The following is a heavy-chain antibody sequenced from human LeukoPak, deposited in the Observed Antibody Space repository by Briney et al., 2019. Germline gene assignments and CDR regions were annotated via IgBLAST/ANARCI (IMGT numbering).Heavy chain of an antibody. Sequence: ASVKVSCKASGYTFTSYAMHWVRQAPGQRPEWMGWINAGNGNTRYSQKFQGRVTITRDTSASTAYMELSSLRSEDTAVYYCAEPSGYSSGWGFDYWGQGTLVTVSS. CDR1: GYTFTSYA. V-gene: IGHV1-3*01. CDR2: INAGNGNT. D-gene: IGHD6-19*01. J-gene: IGHJ4*02. CDR3: AEPSGYSSGWGFDY.